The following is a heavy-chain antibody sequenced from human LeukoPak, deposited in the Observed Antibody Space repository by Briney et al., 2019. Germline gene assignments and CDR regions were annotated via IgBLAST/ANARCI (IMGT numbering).Heavy chain of an antibody. CDR2: INWNGGST. J-gene: IGHJ4*02. D-gene: IGHD6-13*01. CDR3: ARFIAAPYYFDY. Sequence: GGSLRLSCAASGFTFDDYSMSWVRQAPGKGLEWVSGINWNGGSTGYADSVKGRFTISRDSAKNSLYLQMNSLRAEDTAVYYCARFIAAPYYFDYWGRGTLVTVSS. V-gene: IGHV3-20*04. CDR1: GFTFDDYS.